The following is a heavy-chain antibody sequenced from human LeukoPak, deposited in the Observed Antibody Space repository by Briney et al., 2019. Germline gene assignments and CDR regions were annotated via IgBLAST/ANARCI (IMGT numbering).Heavy chain of an antibody. Sequence: SQTLSLTCAISGDSVSSNSAAWNWIRQSPSRGLEWLGRTYYRSKWYNDYAESVEGRITISADTSKDQFSLHLNSVSPEDTAVYFCARDLVMIEYRGFDSWGQGTLVTVSS. V-gene: IGHV6-1*01. CDR3: ARDLVMIEYRGFDS. CDR1: GDSVSSNSAA. D-gene: IGHD3-22*01. CDR2: TYYRSKWYN. J-gene: IGHJ4*02.